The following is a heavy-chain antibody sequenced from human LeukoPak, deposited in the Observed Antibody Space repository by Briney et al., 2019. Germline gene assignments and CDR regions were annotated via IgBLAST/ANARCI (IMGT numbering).Heavy chain of an antibody. CDR1: GGSISSGDYY. CDR2: IYYSGST. Sequence: PSQTLSLTCTVSGGSISSGDYYWSWIRQPPGKGLEWIGYIYYSGSTYYNPSLKSRVTISVDTSKNQFSLKLSSVTAADTAVYYCAREPIAVAVGAIDYWGQGTLVTVSS. J-gene: IGHJ4*02. CDR3: AREPIAVAVGAIDY. D-gene: IGHD6-19*01. V-gene: IGHV4-30-4*08.